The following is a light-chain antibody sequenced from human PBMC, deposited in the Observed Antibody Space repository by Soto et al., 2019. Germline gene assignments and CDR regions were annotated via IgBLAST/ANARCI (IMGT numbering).Light chain of an antibody. J-gene: IGKJ4*01. Sequence: DIVMTQSPDSLAVSLGERATINCKSSQSVLYSSNNNNYLAWYQQKPGQPPKLLIYCASTREFGVPDRFSGSGSGTDFTLTISSLQAEDVAVYYCQQYYSTPLTFGGGTKVEIK. CDR2: CAS. V-gene: IGKV4-1*01. CDR1: QSVLYSSNNNNY. CDR3: QQYYSTPLT.